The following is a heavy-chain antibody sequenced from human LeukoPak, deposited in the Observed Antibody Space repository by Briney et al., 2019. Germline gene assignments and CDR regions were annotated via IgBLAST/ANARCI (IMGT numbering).Heavy chain of an antibody. J-gene: IGHJ4*02. D-gene: IGHD3-22*01. CDR2: ISYDGSNK. Sequence: GGSLRLSCAASGFTFSSYAMHWVRQAPGKGLEWVAVISYDGSNKYYADSVKGRFTSSRDNSKNTLYLQMNSLRAEDTAVYYCARDSFHYYDSSGYLNYWGPGTLVTVSS. V-gene: IGHV3-30-3*01. CDR3: ARDSFHYYDSSGYLNY. CDR1: GFTFSSYA.